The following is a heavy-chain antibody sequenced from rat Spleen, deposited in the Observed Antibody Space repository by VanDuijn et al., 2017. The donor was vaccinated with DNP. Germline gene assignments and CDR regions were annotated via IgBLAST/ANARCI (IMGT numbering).Heavy chain of an antibody. J-gene: IGHJ2*01. Sequence: EVQLVESGGGLVQPGRSLKLSCAASGFTFSNYGMAWVRQAPKKGLEWVATVRTSDGKTYYPDSVKGRFTLSRDGAKTSLYLQMNSLKSEDTATYYCARHERTTGMGFDYWGQGVMVTVSS. CDR3: ARHERTTGMGFDY. V-gene: IGHV5S13*01. CDR2: VRTSDGKT. D-gene: IGHD1-7*01. CDR1: GFTFSNYG.